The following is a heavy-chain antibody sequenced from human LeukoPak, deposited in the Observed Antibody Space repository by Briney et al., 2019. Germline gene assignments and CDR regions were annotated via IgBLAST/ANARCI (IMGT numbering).Heavy chain of an antibody. CDR1: GGTFSSYA. J-gene: IGHJ5*02. CDR2: IIPILGIA. CDR3: ASSGSGWYPRYNWFDP. V-gene: IGHV1-69*04. D-gene: IGHD6-19*01. Sequence: ASVKVSCKASGGTFSSYAISWVRQAPGQGLEWMGRIIPILGIANYAQKFQGRVTITADKSTSTAYMELSSLRSEDTAVYYCASSGSGWYPRYNWFDPWGQGTLVTVSS.